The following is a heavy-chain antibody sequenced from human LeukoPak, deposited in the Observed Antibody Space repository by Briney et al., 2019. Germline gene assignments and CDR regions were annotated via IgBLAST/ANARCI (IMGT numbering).Heavy chain of an antibody. CDR1: GGTFSSYA. CDR2: IIPIFGTA. V-gene: IGHV1-69*13. CDR3: ATYDQDTAMAHVGHYYYYYGMDV. D-gene: IGHD5-18*01. Sequence: SVKVSCKASGGTFSSYAISWVRQAPGQGLEWMGGIIPIFGTANYAQKFQGRVTITADESTSTAYMELSSLRSEDTAVYYCATYDQDTAMAHVGHYYYYYGMDVWGQGTTVTISS. J-gene: IGHJ6*02.